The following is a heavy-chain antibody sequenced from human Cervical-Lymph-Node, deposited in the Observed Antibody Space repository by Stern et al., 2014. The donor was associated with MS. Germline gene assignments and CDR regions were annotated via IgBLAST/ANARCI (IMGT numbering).Heavy chain of an antibody. CDR1: GFSFSSYW. Sequence: EVQLVESGGGLVQPGGSLRLSCAASGFSFSSYWMHWVRPAPGKGLVWGSRIDSDGSTTGYADSVKGRFTISRDNAKNTLYLQMNSLRAEDTAVYYCATLGWADYWGQGTLVTVSS. CDR2: IDSDGSTT. V-gene: IGHV3-74*02. J-gene: IGHJ4*02. D-gene: IGHD5-24*01. CDR3: ATLGWADY.